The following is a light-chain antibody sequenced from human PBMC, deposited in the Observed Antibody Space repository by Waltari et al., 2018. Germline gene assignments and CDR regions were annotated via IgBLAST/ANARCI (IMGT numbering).Light chain of an antibody. J-gene: IGLJ2*01. V-gene: IGLV1-44*01. CDR1: DSNIGRNI. CDR3: ATWDESLSAVL. CDR2: TNY. Sequence: QSVVTQSPSMSAAPGRTVIISCSGGDSNIGRNIVNWYQPRPGAAPNLPRATNYYRSSVVPRRFAGSQSGTSASLTIRGLQSEDEADYYCATWDESLSAVLFGGGTKLTVL.